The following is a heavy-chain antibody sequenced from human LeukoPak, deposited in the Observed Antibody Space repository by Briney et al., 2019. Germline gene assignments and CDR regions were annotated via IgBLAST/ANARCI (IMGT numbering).Heavy chain of an antibody. CDR3: ARAAAGPFDY. V-gene: IGHV3-21*01. Sequence: SGGSLRLSCAASGFTLSSYSMNWVRQAPGKGLEWVSSISSSSSYIYYADSVKGRFTISRDNAKNSLYLQMNSLRAEDTAVYYCARAAAGPFDYWGEGTLVTVSS. CDR1: GFTLSSYS. D-gene: IGHD6-13*01. J-gene: IGHJ4*02. CDR2: ISSSSSYI.